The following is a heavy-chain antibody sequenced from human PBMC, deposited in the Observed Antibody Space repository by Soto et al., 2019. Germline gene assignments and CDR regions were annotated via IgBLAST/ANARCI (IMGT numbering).Heavy chain of an antibody. J-gene: IGHJ4*02. CDR2: IIPIFGTA. CDR1: GGTFSSYA. Sequence: QVQLVQSGAEVKKPGSSVKVSCKASGGTFSSYAISWVRQAPGQGLEWMGGIIPIFGTANYAQKFQGRVTITADESTSTAYTELSSLRSEDTAVYYCARYSSGWYVGWGRWSYFDYWGQGTLVTVSS. CDR3: ARYSSGWYVGWGRWSYFDY. D-gene: IGHD6-19*01. V-gene: IGHV1-69*12.